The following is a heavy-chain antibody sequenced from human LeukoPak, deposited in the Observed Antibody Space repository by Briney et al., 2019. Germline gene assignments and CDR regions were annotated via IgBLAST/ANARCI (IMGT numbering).Heavy chain of an antibody. CDR2: INNGGSP. CDR3: ARVRLGYCSGGSCLNYYGMDV. CDR1: GGSFSGYY. V-gene: IGHV4-34*01. D-gene: IGHD2-15*01. Sequence: SETLSLTCAVYGGSFSGYYWRWLRHPPERGLEWIGEINNGGSPKYIPALKSRVTISVDTSKNQFSLKLSSMTAADTSVYYCARVRLGYCSGGSCLNYYGMDVWGQGTTVTVSS. J-gene: IGHJ6*02.